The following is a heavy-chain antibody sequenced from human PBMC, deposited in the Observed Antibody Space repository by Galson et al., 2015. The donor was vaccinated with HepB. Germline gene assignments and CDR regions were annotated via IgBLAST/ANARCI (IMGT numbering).Heavy chain of an antibody. CDR2: IIPILGIA. J-gene: IGHJ6*02. CDR1: GGTFSSYD. Sequence: SVKVSCKASGGTFSSYDISWVRQAPGQGLEWMGRIIPILGIANYAQKFQGRVTITADKSTSTAYMELSSLRSEDTAVYYCARAREMATISDYYYYGMDVWGQGTTVTVSS. V-gene: IGHV1-69*04. CDR3: ARAREMATISDYYYYGMDV. D-gene: IGHD5-24*01.